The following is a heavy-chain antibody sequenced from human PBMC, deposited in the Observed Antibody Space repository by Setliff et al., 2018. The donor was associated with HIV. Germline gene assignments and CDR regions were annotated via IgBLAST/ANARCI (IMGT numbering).Heavy chain of an antibody. CDR1: GPSINIHY. CDR3: AKGAGMIGTTWYNHYMDV. V-gene: IGHV4-59*11. CDR2: IYSTGST. J-gene: IGHJ6*03. D-gene: IGHD1-7*01. Sequence: PSETLSLTCTVSGPSINIHYWSWIRQTPGKGFEWIGYIYSTGSTNYNPSLQSRVTISMVASRNQFSLKVTSVTAADTAVYYCAKGAGMIGTTWYNHYMDVWGKGATVTV.